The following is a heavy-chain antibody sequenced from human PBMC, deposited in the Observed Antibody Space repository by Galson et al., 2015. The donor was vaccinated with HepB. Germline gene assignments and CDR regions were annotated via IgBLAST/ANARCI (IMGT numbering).Heavy chain of an antibody. J-gene: IGHJ6*03. Sequence: SLRLSCAASGFTFSSYSMNWVRQAPGKGLEWVSSISSSSSYIYYADSVKGRFTISRDNAKNSLYLQMNSLRAEDTAVYYCARGIVVVPAAIVGYYMDVWGKGTTVTVSS. D-gene: IGHD2-2*01. CDR2: ISSSSSYI. CDR1: GFTFSSYS. V-gene: IGHV3-21*01. CDR3: ARGIVVVPAAIVGYYMDV.